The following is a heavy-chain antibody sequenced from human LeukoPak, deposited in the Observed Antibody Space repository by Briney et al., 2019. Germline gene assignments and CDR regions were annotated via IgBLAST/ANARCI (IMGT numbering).Heavy chain of an antibody. D-gene: IGHD4-17*01. CDR3: ARASMTTVTAFDY. CDR1: GYSFTSYW. Sequence: GGSLKISCKGSGYSFTSYWIGWVRQMPGKGLEWMGIIYPGDSDTRYSPSFQGQVTISADKSITTAYLQWSSLKASDTAMYYCARASMTTVTAFDYWGQGTLVTVSS. V-gene: IGHV5-51*01. CDR2: IYPGDSDT. J-gene: IGHJ4*02.